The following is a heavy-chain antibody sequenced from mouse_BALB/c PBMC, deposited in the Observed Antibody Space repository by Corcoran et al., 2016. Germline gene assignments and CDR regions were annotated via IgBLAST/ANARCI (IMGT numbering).Heavy chain of an antibody. V-gene: IGHV14-3*02. D-gene: IGHD1-2*01. J-gene: IGHJ1*01. CDR2: IDPANGNT. CDR3: ARKTATGYWYFDV. CDR1: GFNIKDTY. Sequence: EVQLQQSGAELVKPGASVKLSCTASGFNIKDTYMHWVKQRPEQGLEWIGRIDPANGNTKYDPKFQGKATITADTSSNTAYLQLSSLTSEDTAVYYCARKTATGYWYFDVWGAGTTVTVSS.